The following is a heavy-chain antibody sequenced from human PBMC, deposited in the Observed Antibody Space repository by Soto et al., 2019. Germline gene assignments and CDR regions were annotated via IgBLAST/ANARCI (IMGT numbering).Heavy chain of an antibody. V-gene: IGHV1-58*02. Sequence: QMQLVQSGPEVKKPGTSVKVACKASGFTFTSSAMQWVRQARGQRLEWIGWIVVGSGNTNYAQKFQERVTITRDMSTSTAYMELSSLRSEDTAVYYCAADYYLLGDPKAFDIWGQGTMVTVSS. J-gene: IGHJ3*02. CDR2: IVVGSGNT. CDR3: AADYYLLGDPKAFDI. CDR1: GFTFTSSA. D-gene: IGHD3-10*01.